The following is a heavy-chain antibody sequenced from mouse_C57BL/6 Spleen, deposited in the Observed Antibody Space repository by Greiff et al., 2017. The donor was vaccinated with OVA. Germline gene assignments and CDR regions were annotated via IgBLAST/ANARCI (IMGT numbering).Heavy chain of an antibody. Sequence: QVQLKESGAELARPGASVKPSCKASGYTFTSYGISWVKQRTGQGLEWIGEIYPRSGNTYYNEKFKGKATLTADKSSSTAYMELRSLTSDDSAVYFCARGGDDGYFDYWGQGTTLTVSS. CDR2: IYPRSGNT. J-gene: IGHJ2*01. V-gene: IGHV1-81*01. CDR1: GYTFTSYG. D-gene: IGHD2-3*01. CDR3: ARGGDDGYFDY.